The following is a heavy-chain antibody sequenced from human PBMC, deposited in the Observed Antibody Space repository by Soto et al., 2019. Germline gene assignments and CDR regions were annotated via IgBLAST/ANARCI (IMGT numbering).Heavy chain of an antibody. Sequence: SETLSLTCTVSGGSISSYYWSWIRQPPGKGLEWIGYIYYSGSTYYNPSLKSRVTISVDTSKNQFSLKLSSVTAADTAVYYCARDDPNYYGSGSYYTHTEKSFGAFDISGQGTMVTVSS. V-gene: IGHV4-59*12. CDR2: IYYSGST. CDR3: ARDDPNYYGSGSYYTHTEKSFGAFDI. J-gene: IGHJ3*02. D-gene: IGHD3-10*01. CDR1: GGSISSYY.